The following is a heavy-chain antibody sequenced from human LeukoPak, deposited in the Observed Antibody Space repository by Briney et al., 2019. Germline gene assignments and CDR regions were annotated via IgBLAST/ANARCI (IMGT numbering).Heavy chain of an antibody. CDR1: GFTFSSYR. CDR3: ARSLMVLDAFDI. D-gene: IGHD2-8*01. V-gene: IGHV3-7*01. J-gene: IGHJ3*02. Sequence: GGFLRLSCAASGFTFSSYRMSWVRQTPGKGLEWVANIKQDGSEKHYVDSVKGRFTISRDNAKNSLYLQMHSLRAEDTAVYYCARSLMVLDAFDIWGQGTMVTVSS. CDR2: IKQDGSEK.